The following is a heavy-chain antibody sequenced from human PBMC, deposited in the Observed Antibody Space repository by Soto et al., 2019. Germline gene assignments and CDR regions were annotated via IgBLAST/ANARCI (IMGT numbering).Heavy chain of an antibody. CDR3: AGRSYRGTISGAVITFYGMDV. V-gene: IGHV1-69*13. D-gene: IGHD3-3*01. Sequence: SVKVSCKASGGTFSSYAISWVRQAPGQGLEWMGGIIPIFGTANYAQKFQGRVTITADESTSTAYMELSSLRSEDTAAYYCAGRSYRGTISGAVITFYGMDVRRTGTTVTVSS. J-gene: IGHJ6*04. CDR1: GGTFSSYA. CDR2: IIPIFGTA.